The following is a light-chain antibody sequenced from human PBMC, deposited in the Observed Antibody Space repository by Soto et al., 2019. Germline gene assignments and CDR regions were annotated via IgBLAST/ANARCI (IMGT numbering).Light chain of an antibody. CDR3: QQYNSYSPLT. CDR1: QSISSW. Sequence: DIQMTQSPSTLSACFGDRDTITSRASQSISSWLAWDQQKPGKAPKLLIYDASSLESGVPSRFSGSGSGTEFTLTISSLQPDDFATYYCQQYNSYSPLTFGGGTKVDI. CDR2: DAS. V-gene: IGKV1-5*01. J-gene: IGKJ4*01.